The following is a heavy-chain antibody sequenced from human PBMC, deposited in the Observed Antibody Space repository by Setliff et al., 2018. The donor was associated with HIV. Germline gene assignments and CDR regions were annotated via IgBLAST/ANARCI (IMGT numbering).Heavy chain of an antibody. CDR1: GGSISSSSYY. CDR3: ARGGTMVRGVDY. CDR2: IYYSGST. J-gene: IGHJ4*02. V-gene: IGHV4-39*01. D-gene: IGHD3-10*01. Sequence: SETLSLTCTVSGGSISSSSYYWGWIRQPPGKGLGWIGNIYYSGSTYYNPSLKSRVTMSADTSKNQFSLNLTSVTAADTAVYYCARGGTMVRGVDYWGQGTRVTVSS.